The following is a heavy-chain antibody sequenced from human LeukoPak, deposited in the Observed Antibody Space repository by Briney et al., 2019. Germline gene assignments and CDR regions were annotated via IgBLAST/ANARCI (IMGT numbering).Heavy chain of an antibody. CDR3: ARVEGTAMLEFDP. Sequence: ASVKVSCKASGYTFTGYYMHWVRQAPGQGLEWMGWINPNSGGTNYAQKFQGRVTMTRDTSISTAYMELSRLRSDDTAVYYCARVEGTAMLEFDPWCQGTLVTVSS. CDR2: INPNSGGT. D-gene: IGHD5-18*01. V-gene: IGHV1-2*02. J-gene: IGHJ5*02. CDR1: GYTFTGYY.